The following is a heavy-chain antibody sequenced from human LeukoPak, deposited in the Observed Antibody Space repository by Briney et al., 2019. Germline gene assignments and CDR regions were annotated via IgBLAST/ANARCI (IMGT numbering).Heavy chain of an antibody. CDR2: ISYDVSNK. Sequence: PGGSLRLSCAASGFTFSSYGMHWVRQAPGKGLEWVAFISYDVSNKYYADSVKGRFTISRDNSKNTLYLQMNSLRAEDTAVYYCAKRRAYGSGSYTFDIWGQGTMVTVSS. J-gene: IGHJ3*02. D-gene: IGHD3-10*01. CDR1: GFTFSSYG. CDR3: AKRRAYGSGSYTFDI. V-gene: IGHV3-30*18.